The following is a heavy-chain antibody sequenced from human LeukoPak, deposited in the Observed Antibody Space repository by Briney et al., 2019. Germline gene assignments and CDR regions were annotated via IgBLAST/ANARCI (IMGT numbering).Heavy chain of an antibody. V-gene: IGHV1-2*02. CDR1: GYTFTGYY. CDR3: ARTVAGTWGPLDY. D-gene: IGHD6-19*01. Sequence: ASVKVSCKASGYTFTGYYMHWVRQAPGQGLEWMGWINPNSGDTSYAQKFQGRVTMTRDTPISTAYMELSRLRSDDTAVYYCARTVAGTWGPLDYWGQGTLVTVSS. CDR2: INPNSGDT. J-gene: IGHJ4*02.